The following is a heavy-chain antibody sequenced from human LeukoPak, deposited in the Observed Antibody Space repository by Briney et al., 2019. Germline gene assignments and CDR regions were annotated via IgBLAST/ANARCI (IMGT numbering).Heavy chain of an antibody. CDR3: ARFVDSSGYYDY. CDR2: IYHSGAA. V-gene: IGHV4-30-4*07. J-gene: IGHJ4*02. D-gene: IGHD3-22*01. CDR1: GDSISSDGHS. Sequence: PSETLSLTCGVSGDSISSDGHSWSWIRQPPGKGLEWVGYIYHSGAAYHNPSLKSRLALSVDTSNNQFSLRLRSVTAADTAVYYCARFVDSSGYYDYWGQGTLVTVSS.